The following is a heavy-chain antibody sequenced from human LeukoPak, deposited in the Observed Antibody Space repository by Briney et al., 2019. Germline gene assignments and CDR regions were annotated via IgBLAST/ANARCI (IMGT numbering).Heavy chain of an antibody. D-gene: IGHD1-26*01. CDR3: VRGVGGDSRFNP. CDR1: GFTFSSYW. J-gene: IGHJ5*02. Sequence: GSLRLSCAASGFTFSSYWMHWVRQAPGKGLVWVSRINSDGSSTRYADSVKGRFTISRDNAKNTLYLQMNSLRAEDTAVYYCVRGVGGDSRFNPWGQGTLVTVSS. V-gene: IGHV3-74*01. CDR2: INSDGSST.